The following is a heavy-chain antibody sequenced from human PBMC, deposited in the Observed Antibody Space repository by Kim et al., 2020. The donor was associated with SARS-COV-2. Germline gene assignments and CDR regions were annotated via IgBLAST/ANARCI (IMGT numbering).Heavy chain of an antibody. CDR3: ARAHSSGWYGGMDV. V-gene: IGHV3-30*01. J-gene: IGHJ6*02. Sequence: ATSGKGRFTISRDNSKNTLYLQMNSMRAEDTAVYYCARAHSSGWYGGMDVWGQGTTVTVSS. D-gene: IGHD6-19*01.